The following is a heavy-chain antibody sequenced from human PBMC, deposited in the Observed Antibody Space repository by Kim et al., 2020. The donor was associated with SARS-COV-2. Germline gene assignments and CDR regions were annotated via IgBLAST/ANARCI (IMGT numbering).Heavy chain of an antibody. Sequence: ASVKVSCKASGYTFTSYYMHWVRQAPGQGLEWMGIINPSGGSTSYAQKFQGRVTMTRDTSTSTVYMELSSLRSEDTAVYYCARDGNYYGSGSHVGAFDIWGQGTMVTVSS. V-gene: IGHV1-46*01. J-gene: IGHJ3*02. CDR1: GYTFTSYY. CDR3: ARDGNYYGSGSHVGAFDI. D-gene: IGHD3-10*01. CDR2: INPSGGST.